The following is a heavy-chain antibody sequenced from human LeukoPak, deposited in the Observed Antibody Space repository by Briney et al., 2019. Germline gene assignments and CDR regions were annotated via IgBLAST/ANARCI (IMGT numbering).Heavy chain of an antibody. V-gene: IGHV4-4*07. Sequence: SETLSLTCTVSGGSISSYYWSWIRQPAGKGLEWIGRIYTSGSTNYNPSLKSRVTMSVDTSKNQFSLKLSSVTAADTAVYYCARDQPASSRVDAFDIWGQGTMVTVSS. J-gene: IGHJ3*02. CDR1: GGSISSYY. CDR2: IYTSGST. CDR3: ARDQPASSRVDAFDI. D-gene: IGHD6-13*01.